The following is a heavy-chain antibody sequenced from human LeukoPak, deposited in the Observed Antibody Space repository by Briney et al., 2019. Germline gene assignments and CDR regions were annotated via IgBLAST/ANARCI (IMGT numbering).Heavy chain of an antibody. CDR2: ISSSSSYI. CDR1: GFTFSSYS. D-gene: IGHD5-12*01. V-gene: IGHV3-21*01. CDR3: ASAYLGYSGYGLDY. J-gene: IGHJ4*02. Sequence: GGSLRLSCAASGFTFSSYSMNWVRQAPGKGLEWVSSISSSSSYIYYADSVKGRFTISRDNAKNSLYLQMNSLRAEDTAVYYCASAYLGYSGYGLDYWGQGTLVTVSS.